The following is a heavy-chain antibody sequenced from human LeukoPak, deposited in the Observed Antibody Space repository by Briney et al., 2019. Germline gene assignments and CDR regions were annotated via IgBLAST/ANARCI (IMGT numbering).Heavy chain of an antibody. D-gene: IGHD6-19*01. Sequence: PSETLSLTCTVSGGSISSYYWSWIRQAPGKGLEWVSYISSSGSTIYYADSVKGRFTISRDNAKNSLYLQMNSLRAEDTAVYYCARVGKRQWLAPGGAFDIWGQGTMVTVSS. J-gene: IGHJ3*02. CDR1: GGSISSYY. CDR2: ISSSGSTI. CDR3: ARVGKRQWLAPGGAFDI. V-gene: IGHV3-11*04.